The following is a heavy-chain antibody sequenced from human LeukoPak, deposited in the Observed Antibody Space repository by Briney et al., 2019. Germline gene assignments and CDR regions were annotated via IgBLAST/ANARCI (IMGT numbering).Heavy chain of an antibody. D-gene: IGHD3-3*01. V-gene: IGHV4-59*08. CDR2: IYYSGNT. J-gene: IGHJ3*02. CDR3: ARIWGSGYNDAFDI. Sequence: SETLSLTCTVSGGSISSYSWSWIRQPPGKGLEWIGYIYYSGNTNYNPSLKSRVTISVDMSKTQFSLKLTSVTAADTAVYYCARIWGSGYNDAFDILGQGTMVTVSS. CDR1: GGSISSYS.